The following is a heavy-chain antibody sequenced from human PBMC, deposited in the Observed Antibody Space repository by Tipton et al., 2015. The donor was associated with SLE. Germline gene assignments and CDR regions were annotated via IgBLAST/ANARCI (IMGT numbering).Heavy chain of an antibody. CDR2: MFYTGSA. CDR1: GASVSSSVYS. D-gene: IGHD2/OR15-2a*01. Sequence: TLSLTCIVSGASVSSSVYSWGWIRQPPGKGLQWIGSMFYTGSAHYNPSLKGRVAISVDTSKNVFSLNISSVTAADTAIYYCVRLRREHQIVRLGWFWGLGTLVTVSS. V-gene: IGHV4-39*07. CDR3: VRLRREHQIVRLGWF. J-gene: IGHJ1*01.